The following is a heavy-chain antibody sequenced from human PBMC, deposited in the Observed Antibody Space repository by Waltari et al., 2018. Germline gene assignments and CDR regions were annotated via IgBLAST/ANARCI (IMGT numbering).Heavy chain of an antibody. Sequence: QLQLQESGPGLVKPSETLSLTCTVSGGSISSSSYYWGWIRQPPGKGLEWIGSIYYSGSTYYNQSLKSRVTISVDTSKNQFSLKLSSVTAADTAVYYCARGVPAAINYWGQGTLVTVSS. J-gene: IGHJ4*02. D-gene: IGHD2-2*02. CDR3: ARGVPAAINY. CDR1: GGSISSSSYY. V-gene: IGHV4-39*07. CDR2: IYYSGST.